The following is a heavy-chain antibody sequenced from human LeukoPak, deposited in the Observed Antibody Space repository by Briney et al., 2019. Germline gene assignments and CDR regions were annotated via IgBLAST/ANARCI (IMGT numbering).Heavy chain of an antibody. CDR2: ISWDGGST. CDR3: ARDAQQWLVRYYFQH. Sequence: PGGSLRLSCAASGFTFDDYAMHWVRQAPGKGPEWVSLISWDGGSTYYADSVKGRFTISRDNSKNSLYLQMNSLRAEDTAVYYCARDAQQWLVRYYFQHWGQGTLVTVSS. CDR1: GFTFDDYA. J-gene: IGHJ1*01. D-gene: IGHD6-19*01. V-gene: IGHV3-43D*03.